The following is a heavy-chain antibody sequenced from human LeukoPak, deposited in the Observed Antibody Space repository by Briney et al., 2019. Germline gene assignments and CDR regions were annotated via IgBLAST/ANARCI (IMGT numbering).Heavy chain of an antibody. Sequence: SVKVSCKASGGTFSSYVISWVRQAPGQGLEWMGRIIPILGIANYAQKFQGRVTITADKSTSTAYMELSSLRSEDTAVYYCAREGRGYSGYDVWDTYYYYGRDVWGQGTTVTVSS. V-gene: IGHV1-69*04. CDR1: GGTFSSYV. CDR2: IIPILGIA. D-gene: IGHD5-12*01. J-gene: IGHJ6*02. CDR3: AREGRGYSGYDVWDTYYYYGRDV.